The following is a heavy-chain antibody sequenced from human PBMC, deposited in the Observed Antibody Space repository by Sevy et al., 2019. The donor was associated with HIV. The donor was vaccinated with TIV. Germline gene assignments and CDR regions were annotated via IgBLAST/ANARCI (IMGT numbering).Heavy chain of an antibody. J-gene: IGHJ4*02. V-gene: IGHV3-15*01. CDR1: GFTFSNAW. CDR2: IKNRSDGGTR. Sequence: GGSLRLSCTASGFTFSNAWMSWVRQVPGMGLEWIGRIKNRSDGGTRDYGAPGKGRFTISRDDSKNTLFLHMNSLRTDDTALYYCTTEYPSGPFDFWGQGALVTVSS. CDR3: TTEYPSGPFDF.